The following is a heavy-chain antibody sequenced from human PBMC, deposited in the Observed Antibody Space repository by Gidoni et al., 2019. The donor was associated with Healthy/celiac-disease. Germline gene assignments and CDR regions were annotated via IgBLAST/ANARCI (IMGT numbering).Heavy chain of an antibody. D-gene: IGHD3-3*01. CDR3: ARDPQYYDFWSGYYGMDV. CDR1: GFTFSSYS. CDR2: ISSSSSTI. J-gene: IGHJ6*02. Sequence: EVQLVESGGGLVQPGGSLRLSCAASGFTFSSYSMIWVRQAPGKGLEWVSYISSSSSTIYYADSVKGRFTISRDNAKNSLYLQMNSLRAEDTAVYYCARDPQYYDFWSGYYGMDVWGQGTTVTVSS. V-gene: IGHV3-48*01.